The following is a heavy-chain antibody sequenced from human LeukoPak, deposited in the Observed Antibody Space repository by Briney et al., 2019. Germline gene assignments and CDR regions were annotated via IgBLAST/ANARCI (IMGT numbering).Heavy chain of an antibody. V-gene: IGHV3-23*01. CDR3: AKDTAGGIGLFDY. CDR2: ISISAGST. Sequence: GGSLRLSCAASGFSFSSIAMSWVRQAPGKGLEWVIVISISAGSTSYADSAKGRFTISRNNSKNTRYLHMNSLRAENTAVYYCAKDTAGGIGLFDYWGQGSLVSVSS. J-gene: IGHJ4*02. D-gene: IGHD1-1*01. CDR1: GFSFSSIA.